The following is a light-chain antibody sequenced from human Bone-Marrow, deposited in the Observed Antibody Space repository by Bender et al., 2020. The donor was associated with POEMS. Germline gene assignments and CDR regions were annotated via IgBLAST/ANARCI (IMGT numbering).Light chain of an antibody. Sequence: NFMLTQPHSVSESPGKTVTISCTRKSGSIASNYVQWYQQRPGSAPTPLIYEDDKRPSGVPDRFSGSIDSSSNSASLTISGLQPGDEADYYCQSYDTDNQVFGGGTKLTVL. V-gene: IGLV6-57*03. CDR2: EDD. CDR1: SGSIASNY. J-gene: IGLJ3*02. CDR3: QSYDTDNQV.